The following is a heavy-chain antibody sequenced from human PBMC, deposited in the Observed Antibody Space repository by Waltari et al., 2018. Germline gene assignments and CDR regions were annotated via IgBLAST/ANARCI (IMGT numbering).Heavy chain of an antibody. CDR3: ARGPSTTYCSGGSCPSADGMDV. D-gene: IGHD2-15*01. Sequence: QLQLQESGPGLVKPSETLSLTCTVSGGSISSSSYYWGWIRQPPGKGLEWIGSIYYSGSTYYNPSLKSRVTISVDTSKNQFSLKLSSVTAADTAVYYCARGPSTTYCSGGSCPSADGMDVWGQGTTVTVSS. J-gene: IGHJ6*02. V-gene: IGHV4-39*07. CDR1: GGSISSSSYY. CDR2: IYYSGST.